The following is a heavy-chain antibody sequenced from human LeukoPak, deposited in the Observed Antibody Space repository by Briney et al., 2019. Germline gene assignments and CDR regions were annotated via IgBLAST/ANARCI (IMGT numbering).Heavy chain of an antibody. Sequence: GGSLRLSCAASELTSSTSWMSWVRQAPGKGLEWVAQTKQDGGEKYYVDSVKGRFTTSRDKNSLFLQMNSVRAEDTAVYYCVGWGISGITNHWGQGTLVTVSS. J-gene: IGHJ4*02. D-gene: IGHD1-7*01. CDR3: VGWGISGITNH. CDR1: ELTSSTSW. CDR2: TKQDGGEK. V-gene: IGHV3-7*01.